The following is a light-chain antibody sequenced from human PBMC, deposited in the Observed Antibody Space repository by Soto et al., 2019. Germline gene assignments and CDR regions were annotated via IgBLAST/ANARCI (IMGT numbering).Light chain of an antibody. J-gene: IGLJ3*02. CDR2: DVS. Sequence: QPVLAQPASVSGSPGQSITISCTGTSSDVGGYNYVSWFQQHPGKAPKLIISDVSNRPSGVSNRFSGSKSGNTASLTISGLQAEDEADYYCSSYTSSSTRVFGGGTQLTVL. CDR1: SSDVGGYNY. CDR3: SSYTSSSTRV. V-gene: IGLV2-14*03.